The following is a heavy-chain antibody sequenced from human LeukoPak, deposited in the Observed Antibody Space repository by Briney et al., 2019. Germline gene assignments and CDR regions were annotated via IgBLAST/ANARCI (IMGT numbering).Heavy chain of an antibody. CDR2: IYYSGST. J-gene: IGHJ4*02. D-gene: IGHD3-16*02. V-gene: IGHV4-59*08. CDR3: ARHRWSAEGKIFDY. CDR1: GGSISSYY. Sequence: PSETLSLTCSVSGGSISSYYWSWIRQPPGKGLEWIGYIYYSGSTNYNPSLKSRVTISVDTSKNQFSLKLSSVTAADTAVYYCARHRWSAEGKIFDYWGQGTLVTVSS.